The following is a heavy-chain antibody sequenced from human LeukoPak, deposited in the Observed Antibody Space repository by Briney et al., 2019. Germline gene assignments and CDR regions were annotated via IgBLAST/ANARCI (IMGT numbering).Heavy chain of an antibody. CDR1: GLTFSSYS. J-gene: IGHJ4*02. V-gene: IGHV3-21*01. CDR2: ISSSSSYI. Sequence: KPGGSLRLSCAASGLTFSSYSMNWVRQAPGKGLEWVSSISSSSSYIYYADSVKGRFTISRDNAKNSLYLQMNSLRAEDTAVYYCAREDEWVAGFDYWGQGTLVTVSS. D-gene: IGHD6-19*01. CDR3: AREDEWVAGFDY.